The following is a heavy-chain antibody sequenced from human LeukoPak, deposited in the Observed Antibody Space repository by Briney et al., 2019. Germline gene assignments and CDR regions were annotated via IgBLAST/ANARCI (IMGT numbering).Heavy chain of an antibody. CDR3: GRGDRYSSNWPFDY. Sequence: SATLSLTCTVSGGSTSSYYWSWIRQPPGKGLEWIGELCQSGNTTYNPSLKSRVTISVDTSKNQFALKQSYVTAADTGVYYWGRGDRYSSNWPFDYWGQGTLVTVSS. J-gene: IGHJ4*02. CDR2: LCQSGNT. V-gene: IGHV4-34*01. CDR1: GGSTSSYY. D-gene: IGHD6-13*01.